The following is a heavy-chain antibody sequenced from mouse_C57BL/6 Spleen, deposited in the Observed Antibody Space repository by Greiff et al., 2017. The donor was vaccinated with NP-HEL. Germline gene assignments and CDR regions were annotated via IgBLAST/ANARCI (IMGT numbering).Heavy chain of an antibody. CDR1: GYTFTDYY. J-gene: IGHJ2*01. CDR2: INPYNGGT. D-gene: IGHD2-3*01. Sequence: EVQLVESGPVLVKPGASVKMSCKASGYTFTDYYMNWVKQSHGKSLEWIGVINPYNGGTSYNQKFKGKATLTVDKSSSTAYMELNSLTSEDSAVYYCARNDGSLDYWGQGTTLTVSS. V-gene: IGHV1-19*01. CDR3: ARNDGSLDY.